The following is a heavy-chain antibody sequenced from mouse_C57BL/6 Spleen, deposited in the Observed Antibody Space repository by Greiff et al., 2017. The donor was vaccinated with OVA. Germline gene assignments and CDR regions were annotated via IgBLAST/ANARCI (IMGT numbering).Heavy chain of an antibody. V-gene: IGHV1-81*01. J-gene: IGHJ1*03. D-gene: IGHD1-1*01. CDR3: ARHITTVVEGYFDV. Sequence: VQLVESGAELARPGASVKLSCKASGYTFTSYGISWVKQRTGQGLAWIGEIYPRSGNTYYNEKFKGKATLTADKSSSTAYMELRSLTSEDSAVYFCARHITTVVEGYFDVWGTGTTVTVSS. CDR1: GYTFTSYG. CDR2: IYPRSGNT.